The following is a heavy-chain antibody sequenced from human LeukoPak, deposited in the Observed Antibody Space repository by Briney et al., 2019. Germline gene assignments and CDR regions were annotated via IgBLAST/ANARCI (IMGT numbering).Heavy chain of an antibody. CDR1: GFTFSSYA. D-gene: IGHD2-2*01. J-gene: IGHJ4*02. V-gene: IGHV3-23*01. Sequence: GGSLRLSCAASGFTFSSYAMSWVRQAPGKGLEWVSAISGSSGSTYYADSVKGRFTISRDNSKNTLYLQMNSLRAEDTAVYYCAKDPYCSSTSCYFAFNYWGQGTLVTVSS. CDR3: AKDPYCSSTSCYFAFNY. CDR2: ISGSSGST.